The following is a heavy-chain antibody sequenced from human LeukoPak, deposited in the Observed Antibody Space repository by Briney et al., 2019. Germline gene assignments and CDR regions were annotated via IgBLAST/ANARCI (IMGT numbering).Heavy chain of an antibody. CDR1: GFTFSSYG. J-gene: IGHJ4*02. V-gene: IGHV3-30*18. CDR2: ISYDGSNK. Sequence: GGSLRLSCAAPGFTFSSYGMHWVRQAPGKGLEWVAVISYDGSNKYYADSVKGRFTISRDNSKNTLYLQMNSLRAEDTAVYYCAKVLSDTYWGQGTLVTVSS. CDR3: AKVLSDTY. D-gene: IGHD3-16*02.